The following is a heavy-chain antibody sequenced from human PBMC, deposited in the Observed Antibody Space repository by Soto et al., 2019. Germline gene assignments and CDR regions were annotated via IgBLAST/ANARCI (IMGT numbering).Heavy chain of an antibody. D-gene: IGHD5-18*01. J-gene: IGHJ4*02. CDR2: SSSSSSYI. CDR3: ARDQPGYSYGYGLGY. Sequence: EAQLVESGGGLVKPGGSLRLSCAASGFTFSSYSMNWVRQAPGKGLEWVSSSSSSSSYIYYADSVKGRFTISRDNAKNSLYLQMNSLRAEDTAVYYCARDQPGYSYGYGLGYWGQGTLVTVSS. V-gene: IGHV3-21*01. CDR1: GFTFSSYS.